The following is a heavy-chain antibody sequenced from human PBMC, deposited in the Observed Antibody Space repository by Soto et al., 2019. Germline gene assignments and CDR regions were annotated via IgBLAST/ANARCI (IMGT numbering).Heavy chain of an antibody. V-gene: IGHV3-30*19. CDR3: ARDRAFPRGGNYYYYGMDV. J-gene: IGHJ6*02. CDR1: GFTFSSYG. Sequence: QVQLVESGGGVVQPGRSLRLSCAASGFTFSSYGMHWVRQAPGKGLEWVAVIWYDGSNKYYADSVKGRFTISRDNSKNTLYLQMNSLRAEDTAVYYCARDRAFPRGGNYYYYGMDVWGQGTTVTVSS. D-gene: IGHD3-3*02. CDR2: IWYDGSNK.